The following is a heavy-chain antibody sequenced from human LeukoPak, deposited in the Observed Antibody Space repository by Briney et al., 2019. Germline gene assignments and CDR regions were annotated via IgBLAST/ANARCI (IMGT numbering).Heavy chain of an antibody. CDR3: ARVSLGYGDYYFDY. J-gene: IGHJ4*02. CDR1: GGSISSGGYS. D-gene: IGHD4-17*01. CDR2: TYHSGST. V-gene: IGHV4-30-2*01. Sequence: SQTLSLTCAVSGGSISSGGYSWSWIRQPPGKGLEWIGYTYHSGSTYYNPSLKSRVTISVDRSKNQFSLKLSSVTAADTAVYYCARVSLGYGDYYFDYWGQGTLVTVSS.